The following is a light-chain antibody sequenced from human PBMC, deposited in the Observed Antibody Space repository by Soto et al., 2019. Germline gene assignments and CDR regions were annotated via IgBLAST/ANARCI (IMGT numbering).Light chain of an antibody. Sequence: QSVLTQPASVSGSPGQSITISCTGTSSDVGGYNYVSWYQQHPGKAPKLMIYEVSNRPSGVSNRFSGSNSGNTASLTISGLQAEDEAAYYCSSYTSSSIDYVFGTGTKVTVL. J-gene: IGLJ1*01. V-gene: IGLV2-14*01. CDR1: SSDVGGYNY. CDR3: SSYTSSSIDYV. CDR2: EVS.